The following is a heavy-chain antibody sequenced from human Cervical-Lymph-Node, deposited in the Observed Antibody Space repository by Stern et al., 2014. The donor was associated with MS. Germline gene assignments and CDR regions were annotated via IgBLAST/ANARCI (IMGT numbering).Heavy chain of an antibody. V-gene: IGHV3-30*09. CDR2: IAYDVGNK. Sequence: VQLEESGGGVVQPGRSLRLSCAASGFTLSNYGIPWVRQIPGKELEWVAVIAYDVGNKHYADSVKGRFAISRDNSQTTVHLQLNSLRAEDTAVYYCARVRLLYGDYEEHAFDIWGQGTMVTVSS. CDR3: ARVRLLYGDYEEHAFDI. J-gene: IGHJ3*02. CDR1: GFTLSNYG. D-gene: IGHD4-17*01.